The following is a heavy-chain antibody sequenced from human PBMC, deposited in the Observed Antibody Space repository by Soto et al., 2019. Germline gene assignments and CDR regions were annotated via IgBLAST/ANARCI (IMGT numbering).Heavy chain of an antibody. Sequence: PSETLSLTCAVYGGSFSGYYWSWIRQPPGKGLEWIGEINHSGSTNYNPSLKSRVTISVDTSKNQFSLKLSSVTAADTAVYYCARGLPVLRYWGQGTLVTVSS. CDR3: ARGLPVLRY. D-gene: IGHD3-10*01. J-gene: IGHJ4*02. V-gene: IGHV4-34*01. CDR1: GGSFSGYY. CDR2: INHSGST.